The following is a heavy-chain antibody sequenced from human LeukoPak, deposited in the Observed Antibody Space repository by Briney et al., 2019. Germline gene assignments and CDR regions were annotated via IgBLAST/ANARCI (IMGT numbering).Heavy chain of an antibody. D-gene: IGHD6-13*01. V-gene: IGHV4-59*01. CDR2: IHDSGST. Sequence: SETLSLTCTVSGDSRKSYYWSWIRQPPGMGLEWIAYIHDSGSTNYDPSLTSRVTISLDTSNNQFSLRVTSVTAADTAVYYCARSTAADPGAFQYWGQGTLVTVSS. CDR3: ARSTAADPGAFQY. CDR1: GDSRKSYY. J-gene: IGHJ1*01.